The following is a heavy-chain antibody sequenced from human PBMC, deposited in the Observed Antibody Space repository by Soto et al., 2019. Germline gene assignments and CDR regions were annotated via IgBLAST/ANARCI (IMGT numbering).Heavy chain of an antibody. CDR1: GGSISSSSYY. CDR2: LYYSGST. Sequence: QLQLQESGPGLVKPSETLSLTCTVSGGSISSSSYYWGWIRQPPGKGLEWIGGLYYSGSTYYNPYLKSRVTIAVDASTNLCALKPSSVTAADTAVYYCERLRSGSYAGNWYFDLWGRGTLVTVSS. V-gene: IGHV4-39*01. J-gene: IGHJ2*01. D-gene: IGHD1-26*01. CDR3: ERLRSGSYAGNWYFDL.